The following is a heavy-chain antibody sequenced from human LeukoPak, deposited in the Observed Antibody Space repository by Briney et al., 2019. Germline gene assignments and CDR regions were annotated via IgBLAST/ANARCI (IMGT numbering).Heavy chain of an antibody. CDR3: ARPNYDSRGLTDY. J-gene: IGHJ4*02. CDR1: GGSISSSSYY. V-gene: IGHV4-39*01. CDR2: IYYSGST. Sequence: SETLSLTCTVSGGSISSSSYYWGWIRQPPGKGLEWIGSIYYSGSTYYNPSLKSRVTISVDTSKNQFSLKLSSVTAADTAVHYCARPNYDSRGLTDYWGQGTLVTVSS. D-gene: IGHD3-22*01.